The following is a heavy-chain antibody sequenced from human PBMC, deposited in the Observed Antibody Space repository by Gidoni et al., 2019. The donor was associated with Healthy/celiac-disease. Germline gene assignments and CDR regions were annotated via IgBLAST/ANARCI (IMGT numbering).Heavy chain of an antibody. Sequence: QVQLVESGGGVVQPGRSLRLSCAASGFTFSSYAMHWVRQAPGKGLEWVAVISYDGSNKYYADSVKGRFTISRDNSKNTLYLQMNSLRAEDTAVYYCARDPLAGSSGWSGGLFPRYFDYWGQGTLVTVSS. CDR3: ARDPLAGSSGWSGGLFPRYFDY. V-gene: IGHV3-30-3*01. J-gene: IGHJ4*02. CDR2: ISYDGSNK. CDR1: GFTFSSYA. D-gene: IGHD6-19*01.